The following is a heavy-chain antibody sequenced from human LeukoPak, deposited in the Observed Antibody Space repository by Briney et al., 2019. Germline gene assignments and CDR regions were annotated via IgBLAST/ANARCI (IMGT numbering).Heavy chain of an antibody. CDR1: GGSISSGGYY. CDR3: ARGNVMRFGELLPYYYYYGMDV. CDR2: IYYSGST. Sequence: SETLSLTCTVSGGSISSGGYYWSWIRQHPGKGLEWIGYIYYSGSTYYNPSLKSRVTISVDTSKNQFSLKLSSVTAADTAVYYCARGNVMRFGELLPYYYYYGMDVWGQGATVTVSS. D-gene: IGHD3-10*01. J-gene: IGHJ6*02. V-gene: IGHV4-31*03.